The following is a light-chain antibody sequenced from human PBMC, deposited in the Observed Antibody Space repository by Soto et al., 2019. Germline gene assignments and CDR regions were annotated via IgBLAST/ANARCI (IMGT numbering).Light chain of an antibody. J-gene: IGKJ1*01. V-gene: IGKV1-39*01. Sequence: DIQMAQSPSSLSASVGDSVTVTCRASQSISTYLNWYQLKPGNAPKLLLSAAPGFQSEVPSNFSGSGSGTEFTLTISSLHPEDFATYYCQQLNSYPWTFGQGTKVDIK. CDR1: QSISTY. CDR3: QQLNSYPWT. CDR2: AAP.